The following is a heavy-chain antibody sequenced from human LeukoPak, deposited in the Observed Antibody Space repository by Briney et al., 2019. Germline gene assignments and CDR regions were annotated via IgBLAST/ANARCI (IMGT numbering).Heavy chain of an antibody. D-gene: IGHD3-3*01. CDR3: ASLTYYDFWSGLHDAFDI. V-gene: IGHV4-38-2*01. J-gene: IGHJ3*02. Sequence: PSETLSLTCAVSGYSISSGYYWGWIRQPPGKGLEWIGSIYHSGSTYYNPSLKSRVTISVDTSKNQFSLKLSSVTAADTAGYYCASLTYYDFWSGLHDAFDIWGQGTMVTVSS. CDR2: IYHSGST. CDR1: GYSISSGYY.